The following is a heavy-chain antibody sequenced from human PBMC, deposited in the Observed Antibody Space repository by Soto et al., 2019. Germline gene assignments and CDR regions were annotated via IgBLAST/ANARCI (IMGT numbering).Heavy chain of an antibody. J-gene: IGHJ4*02. CDR3: ARDVDSGYDWLY. Sequence: SETLSLTCSVSGGSVSSGSYYWSRIRQPPGKGLEWIGYIYHSGTNYNPSLKSRVTISVDTSKNQFSLKLSSVTEADTAVYYCARDVDSGYDWLYWGQGTLVTVSS. V-gene: IGHV4-61*01. CDR1: GGSVSSGSYY. CDR2: IYHSGT. D-gene: IGHD5-12*01.